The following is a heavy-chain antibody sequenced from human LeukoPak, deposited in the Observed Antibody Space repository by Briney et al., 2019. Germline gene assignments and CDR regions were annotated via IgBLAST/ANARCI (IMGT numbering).Heavy chain of an antibody. CDR1: GGSISSYY. CDR3: ARGDYYDSSGYYAEYYFDY. CDR2: IYYSGST. Sequence: SETLSLTCTVSGGSISSYYWSWIRQPPGKGLEWIGYIYYSGSTNYNPSLKSRVTISVDTSKNQFSLKLSSVTAADTAVYYCARGDYYDSSGYYAEYYFDYWGQGTLVTVSS. J-gene: IGHJ4*02. D-gene: IGHD3-22*01. V-gene: IGHV4-59*01.